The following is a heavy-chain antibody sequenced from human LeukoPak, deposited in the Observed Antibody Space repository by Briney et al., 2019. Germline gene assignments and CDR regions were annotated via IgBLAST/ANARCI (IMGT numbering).Heavy chain of an antibody. J-gene: IGHJ4*02. D-gene: IGHD5-24*01. Sequence: GASVKVSCKASGYTFTGYYMHWVRQAPGQGLEGMGWINPNSGGTNYAQKFQGRVTMTRDTSISTAYMELSRLRSDDTAVYYCARDPGDGYNPLDYWGQGTLVTVSS. CDR2: INPNSGGT. CDR3: ARDPGDGYNPLDY. V-gene: IGHV1-2*02. CDR1: GYTFTGYY.